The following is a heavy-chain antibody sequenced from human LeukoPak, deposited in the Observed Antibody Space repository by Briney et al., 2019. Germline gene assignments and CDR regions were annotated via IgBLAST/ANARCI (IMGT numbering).Heavy chain of an antibody. Sequence: SETLSLTCSVSGGSISSYYWSWIRQPAGKGLEWIGRIYPGGSTNYNPSLKSRVTMSADTSKNHFSLRLSSVTAADTAVYYCARGVLAASDYWGQGTLVTVSS. CDR3: ARGVLAASDY. D-gene: IGHD6-13*01. J-gene: IGHJ4*02. CDR1: GGSISSYY. V-gene: IGHV4-4*07. CDR2: IYPGGST.